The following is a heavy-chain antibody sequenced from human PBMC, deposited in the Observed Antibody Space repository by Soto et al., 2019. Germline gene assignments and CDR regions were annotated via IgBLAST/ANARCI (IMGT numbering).Heavy chain of an antibody. D-gene: IGHD3-16*01. CDR1: GFTFSNAW. J-gene: IGHJ4*02. Sequence: EVQLVESGGDLVKPGGSLRLSCAASGFTFSNAWMTWVRQAPGKGLEWVGRIKSNTDGGALEYAAPLKDRFTISRDDSRSTLYLQLNSLKPEDTAVYYWATRPAPYYADWSLDYWGQGTLVTVSS. CDR3: ATRPAPYYADWSLDY. V-gene: IGHV3-15*01. CDR2: IKSNTDGGAL.